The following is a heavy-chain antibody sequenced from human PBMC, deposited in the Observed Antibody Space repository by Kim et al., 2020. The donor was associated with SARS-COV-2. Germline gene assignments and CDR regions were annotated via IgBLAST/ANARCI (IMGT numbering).Heavy chain of an antibody. Sequence: GGSLRLSCAASGFTFSSYWMGWVRQAPGKGLECVANIKEDGSEKYYVDSVKGRFTISRDNAKNSLYLQLNSLRVEDTAVYYCARISSRSPDYWGQGTLVTVSS. CDR1: GFTFSSYW. D-gene: IGHD4-17*01. J-gene: IGHJ4*02. CDR2: IKEDGSEK. V-gene: IGHV3-7*01. CDR3: ARISSRSPDY.